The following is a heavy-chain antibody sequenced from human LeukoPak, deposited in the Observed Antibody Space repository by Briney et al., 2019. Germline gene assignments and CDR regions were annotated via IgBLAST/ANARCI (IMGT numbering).Heavy chain of an antibody. J-gene: IGHJ3*02. D-gene: IGHD2-15*01. V-gene: IGHV3-33*03. CDR3: VKDMWSDVPRSLHCSGVICKVNAFDI. CDR2: IWYDGSNK. Sequence: RTGGSLRLSCAASGFTFSSYGMHWVRQAPGKGLEWVAVIWYDGSNKYYADSVKGRFTISRDNAKNSLYLQMSLLRPEDTAFYYCVKDMWSDVPRSLHCSGVICKVNAFDIWGQGTMVAVSS. CDR1: GFTFSSYG.